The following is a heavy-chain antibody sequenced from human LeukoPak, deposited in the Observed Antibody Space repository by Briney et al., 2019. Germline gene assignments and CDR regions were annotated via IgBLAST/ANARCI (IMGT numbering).Heavy chain of an antibody. CDR3: ARGVGSGWPVTYHFDY. V-gene: IGHV4-34*01. Sequence: SETLSLTCAVYGGSFSGYYWSWIRQPPGKGLEWIGEINHSGSTNYNPSLKSRVTISVDTSKNQFSLKLSSVTAADTAVYYCARGVGSGWPVTYHFDYWGQGTLVTVSS. J-gene: IGHJ4*02. CDR2: INHSGST. D-gene: IGHD6-19*01. CDR1: GGSFSGYY.